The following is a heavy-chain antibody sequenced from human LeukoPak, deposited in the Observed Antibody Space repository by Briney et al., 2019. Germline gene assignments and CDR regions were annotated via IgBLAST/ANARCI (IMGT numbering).Heavy chain of an antibody. CDR1: GDNFCNHW. D-gene: IGHD1-1*01. J-gene: IGHJ6*03. CDR3: ARHFNFIYYMDV. V-gene: IGHV5-51*01. Sequence: AESLKISCRGAGDNFCNHWIAWVRRMPGKGLEGMGIMYPDDYDTRYGPAFEDQVPIPPDKSTNTAYLQWSSLKAWDTAIYYCARHFNFIYYMDVWGKGTTVTVSS. CDR2: MYPDDYDT.